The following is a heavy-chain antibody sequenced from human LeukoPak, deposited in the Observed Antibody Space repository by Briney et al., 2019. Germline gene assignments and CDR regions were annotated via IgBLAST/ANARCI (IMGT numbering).Heavy chain of an antibody. CDR2: VSSSGGTT. Sequence: PGGTLRLSCAASGFTFSSYGMSWVRQAPGKGLEWVSAVSSSGGTTYYADSVKGRFTISRDNSKNTLYLQMNSQRAEDTAVYYCARDWNEGGYDPSFDYWGQGTLVTVSS. V-gene: IGHV3-23*01. J-gene: IGHJ4*02. CDR1: GFTFSSYG. CDR3: ARDWNEGGYDPSFDY. D-gene: IGHD5-12*01.